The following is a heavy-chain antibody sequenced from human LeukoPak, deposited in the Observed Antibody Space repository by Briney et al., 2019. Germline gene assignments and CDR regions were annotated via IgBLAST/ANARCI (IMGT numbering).Heavy chain of an antibody. CDR2: ISAYNGNT. D-gene: IGHD1-26*01. CDR3: ARDFESEEWELLPGDY. Sequence: ASVKVSCKASGYTFTSYGISWVRQAPGQGLEWMGWISAYNGNTNYAQKLQGRVTMTTDTSTSTAYMELRSLRSDDTAVYYCARDFESEEWELLPGDYWGQGTLVTDSS. J-gene: IGHJ4*02. V-gene: IGHV1-18*01. CDR1: GYTFTSYG.